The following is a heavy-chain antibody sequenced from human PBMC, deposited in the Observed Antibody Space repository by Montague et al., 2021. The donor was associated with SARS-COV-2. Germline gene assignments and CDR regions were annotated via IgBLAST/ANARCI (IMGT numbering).Heavy chain of an antibody. CDR3: ARDMQQWLEGPFDS. CDR2: ISISVTNYI. CDR1: GFTFSSYT. D-gene: IGHD6-19*01. Sequence: SLRLSCAASGFTFSSYTMTWVRQAPGKGLEWVSSISISVTNYIYXSEXVKVRFAISRDNAKHSLFLQLNSLRTDDTAVYYCARDMQQWLEGPFDSWGQGTLVTVSS. V-gene: IGHV3-21*01. J-gene: IGHJ4*02.